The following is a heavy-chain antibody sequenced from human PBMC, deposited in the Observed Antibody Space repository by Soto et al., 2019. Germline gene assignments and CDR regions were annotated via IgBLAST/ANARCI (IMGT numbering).Heavy chain of an antibody. CDR2: IYYSGST. CDR1: GGSISSGGYY. J-gene: IGHJ4*02. V-gene: IGHV4-31*03. Sequence: QVQLQESGPGLVKPSQTLSLTCTVSGGSISSGGYYWSWIRQHPGKGLEWIGYIYYSGSTYYNPSRKSRVXXPXAXSKNQFSLKLSSVTAADTAMYYCARLSSGERLNFDYWGQGTLVTVSS. CDR3: ARLSSGERLNFDY. D-gene: IGHD3-10*02.